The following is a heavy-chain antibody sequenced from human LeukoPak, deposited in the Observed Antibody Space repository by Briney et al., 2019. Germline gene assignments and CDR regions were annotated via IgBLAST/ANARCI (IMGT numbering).Heavy chain of an antibody. D-gene: IGHD3-22*01. J-gene: IGHJ4*02. CDR3: VGSGYSGVDY. CDR2: ISGSGDST. V-gene: IGHV3-23*01. Sequence: GGSLRLSCAASGFSFSNYAMSWVRQAPGKGLEWVSVISGSGDSTYYADSVKGRFTISRDNAKNSLYLQMNSLRAEDTAVYYCVGSGYSGVDYWGQGTLVTVSS. CDR1: GFSFSNYA.